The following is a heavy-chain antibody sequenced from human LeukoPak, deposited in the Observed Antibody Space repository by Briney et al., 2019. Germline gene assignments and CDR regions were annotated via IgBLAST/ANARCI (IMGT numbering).Heavy chain of an antibody. CDR3: AREDASSLDV. D-gene: IGHD3-10*01. Sequence: PGGSLRLSCAASGFTFSSYDMSWVRQAPGKGLEWVSSISSSSTYTYHADSVKGRFTISRDNAKNSLYLQMNSLRAEDTAVYYCAREDASSLDVWGKGTTVTVSS. J-gene: IGHJ6*04. V-gene: IGHV3-21*01. CDR1: GFTFSSYD. CDR2: ISSSSTYT.